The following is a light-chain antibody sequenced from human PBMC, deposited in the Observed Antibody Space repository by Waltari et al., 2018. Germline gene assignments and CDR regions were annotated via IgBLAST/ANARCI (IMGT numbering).Light chain of an antibody. CDR3: QTGGHGTWV. V-gene: IGLV4-69*01. J-gene: IGLJ3*02. Sequence: QLVLTQSPSASASLGASVKLTCTLSSGHSSHVLAGLQQQPEKGPRYLLRVNSDGSHSRGDEIPDRFSGSSSGAERYLTISSLQSEDEADYYCQTGGHGTWVFGGGTKLTVL. CDR2: VNSDGSH. CDR1: SGHSSHV.